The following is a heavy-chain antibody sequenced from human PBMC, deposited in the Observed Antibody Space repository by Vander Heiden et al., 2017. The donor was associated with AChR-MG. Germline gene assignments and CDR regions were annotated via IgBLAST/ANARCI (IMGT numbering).Heavy chain of an antibody. CDR1: GFTFSSYA. V-gene: IGHV3-23*01. J-gene: IGHJ4*02. Sequence: EVQLLESGGGLVQPGGSLRLSCAVSGFTFSSYAMSWVSQAPGKGLEWVSSVSDNGRRTQYEESVKGRFTISRDNSKNTLYLQMNSLRAEDTAVYYCVKGSVAEAGLDHWGQGTLVTVTP. CDR3: VKGSVAEAGLDH. CDR2: VSDNGRRT. D-gene: IGHD6-13*01.